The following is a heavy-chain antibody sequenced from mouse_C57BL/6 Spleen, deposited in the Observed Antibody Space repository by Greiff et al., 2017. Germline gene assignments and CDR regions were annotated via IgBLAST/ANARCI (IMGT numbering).Heavy chain of an antibody. CDR3: ARRGAYYSNLYYFDY. J-gene: IGHJ2*01. V-gene: IGHV1-7*01. Sequence: QVQLQQSGAELAKPGASVKLSCKASGYTFTSYWMHWVKQRPGQGLEWIGYINPSSGYTKYNQKFKDKATLTADKSSITAYMQLSSLTYEDSAVYYCARRGAYYSNLYYFDYWGQGTTLTVSS. CDR2: INPSSGYT. CDR1: GYTFTSYW. D-gene: IGHD2-5*01.